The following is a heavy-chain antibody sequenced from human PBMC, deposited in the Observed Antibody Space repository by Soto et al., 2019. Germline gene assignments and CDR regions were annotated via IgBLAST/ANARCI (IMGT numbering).Heavy chain of an antibody. Sequence: QVQLVESGGGVVQPGRSLRLSCAASGFTFSSYGMHWVRQAPRKGLEWVAVISYDGSNKYYADSVKGRFTISRDNSKNTLYLQMHSLRAEDTAVYYCASGLGWLMAFDSWGQGTMVTVSS. CDR3: ASGLGWLMAFDS. CDR2: ISYDGSNK. V-gene: IGHV3-30*03. J-gene: IGHJ3*02. CDR1: GFTFSSYG. D-gene: IGHD2-21*01.